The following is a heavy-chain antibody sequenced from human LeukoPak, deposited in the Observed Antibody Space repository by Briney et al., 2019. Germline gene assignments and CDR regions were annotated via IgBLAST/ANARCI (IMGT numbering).Heavy chain of an antibody. Sequence: ASVKVSCKLSGYILTELSMHWVRQAPGKGLEWMGGFDPEDDERIYAQKFQGRVTMTEDTPTDTAYMELSSLRSVDTAVYYCATETTAGTLDYSGQGTLVTVSS. CDR2: FDPEDDER. J-gene: IGHJ4*02. CDR3: ATETTAGTLDY. CDR1: GYILTELS. D-gene: IGHD6-13*01. V-gene: IGHV1-24*01.